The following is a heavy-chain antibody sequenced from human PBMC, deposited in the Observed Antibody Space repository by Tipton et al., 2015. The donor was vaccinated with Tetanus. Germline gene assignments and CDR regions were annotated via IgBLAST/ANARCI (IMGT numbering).Heavy chain of an antibody. CDR2: ISHSGTT. CDR1: GGSISSDAHY. D-gene: IGHD2/OR15-2a*01. J-gene: IGHJ4*02. CDR3: ARVSRRNFYFDY. Sequence: TLSLTCTVSGGSISSDAHYWSWIRQAPGKGLEWLGYISHSGTTNYNPSLMSRVSIAVDTSRNQFSLNLTSVTVADSAVYFCARVSRRNFYFDYWGPGAQVTVSS. V-gene: IGHV4-31*03.